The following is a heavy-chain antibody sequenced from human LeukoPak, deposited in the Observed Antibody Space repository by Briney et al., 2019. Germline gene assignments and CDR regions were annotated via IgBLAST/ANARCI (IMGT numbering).Heavy chain of an antibody. V-gene: IGHV1-69*13. CDR3: ARPSGSSSSGPSYYYYYYMDV. J-gene: IGHJ6*03. D-gene: IGHD6-6*01. CDR1: GGTFSSYA. Sequence: SVKVSCKASGGTFSSYAISWVRQAPGQGLEWMGGIIPIFGTANYARKFQGRATITADESTSTAYMELSSLRSEDTAVYYCARPSGSSSSGPSYYYYYYMDVWGKGTTVTVSS. CDR2: IIPIFGTA.